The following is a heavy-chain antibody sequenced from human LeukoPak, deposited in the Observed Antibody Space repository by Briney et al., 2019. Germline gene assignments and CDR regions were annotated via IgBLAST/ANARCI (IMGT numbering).Heavy chain of an antibody. CDR3: ARVAEAAAFDY. CDR1: GFIFSSYG. Sequence: GGSLRLSCAASGFIFSSYGMHWVRQAPGKGLEWVAVISYDGGNKYYGDSVKGRFTISRDNSKNTLYLQMNSLRADDTAVYYCARVAEAAAFDYWGQGTMVTVSS. V-gene: IGHV3-30*03. J-gene: IGHJ4*02. D-gene: IGHD6-13*01. CDR2: ISYDGGNK.